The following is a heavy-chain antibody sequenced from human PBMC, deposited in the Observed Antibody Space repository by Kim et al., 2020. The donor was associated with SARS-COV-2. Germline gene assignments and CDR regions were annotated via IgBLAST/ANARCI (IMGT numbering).Heavy chain of an antibody. J-gene: IGHJ5*02. V-gene: IGHV1-69*13. CDR2: IIPIFGTA. CDR3: ARDPEKRGNWFDP. CDR1: GGTFSSYA. Sequence: SVKVSCKASGGTFSSYAISWVRQAPGQGLEWMGGIIPIFGTANYAQKFQGRVTITADESTSTAYMELSSLRSEDTAVYYCARDPEKRGNWFDPWGQGTLVTVSS.